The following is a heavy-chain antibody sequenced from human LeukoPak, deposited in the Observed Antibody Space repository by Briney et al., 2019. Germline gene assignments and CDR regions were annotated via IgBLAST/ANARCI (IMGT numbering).Heavy chain of an antibody. D-gene: IGHD4-17*01. CDR2: IDWDDDK. CDR3: ARIVSYGDLAYDAFDI. V-gene: IGHV2-70*18. J-gene: IGHJ3*02. Sequence: TLSLTCTVSGASITTYYWSWIRQPPGKALEWLALIDWDDDKYYSTSLKTRLTISRDTSKNQVVLTMTNMDPVDTATYYCARIVSYGDLAYDAFDIWGQGTMVTVSS. CDR1: GASITTYY.